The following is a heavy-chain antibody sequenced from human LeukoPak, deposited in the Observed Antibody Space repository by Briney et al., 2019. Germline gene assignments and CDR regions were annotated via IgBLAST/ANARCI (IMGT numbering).Heavy chain of an antibody. CDR1: GGSIFNSSYH. CDR2: IYYSGST. V-gene: IGHV4-39*07. J-gene: IGHJ4*02. D-gene: IGHD3-22*01. Sequence: SETLSLTCTFSGGSIFNSSYHWGWIRQPPGKGLEWIGSIYYSGSTYYNPSLKSRVTISVDTSKNKFSLKLSSVTAADTAVYYCARLSYDSSGYLDYWGQGTLVTVSS. CDR3: ARLSYDSSGYLDY.